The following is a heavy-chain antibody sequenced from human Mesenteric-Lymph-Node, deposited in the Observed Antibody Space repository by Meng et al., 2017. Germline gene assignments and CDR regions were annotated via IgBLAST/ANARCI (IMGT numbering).Heavy chain of an antibody. D-gene: IGHD6-19*01. CDR3: VRSSGWVKTGFDP. CDR1: GGSISSSSYY. V-gene: IGHV4-39*01. CDR2: IYYSGST. J-gene: IGHJ5*02. Sequence: LKLMEAGPGPVKPSETLSCPCTVSGGSISSSSYYWGWIRQPPGKGLEWIGSIYYSGSTYYNPSLKSRVTISVDTSRNQFSLWLTSVTAADTAVYYCVRSSGWVKTGFDPWGQGTLVTVSS.